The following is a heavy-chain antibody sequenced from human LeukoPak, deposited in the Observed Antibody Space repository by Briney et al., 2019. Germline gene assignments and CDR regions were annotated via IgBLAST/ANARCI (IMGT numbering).Heavy chain of an antibody. J-gene: IGHJ3*01. V-gene: IGHV4-4*07. D-gene: IGHD3-22*01. CDR2: IYTSGIT. Sequence: PSDTLSLTCTLSGCSISIYYWRWIRQPAGRGLEWIGRIYTSGITNYNPSLKSRVTMSVDTYKQQFSLKLSSVTAADTAVYYCARDRYYDCSGYLPFD. CDR1: GCSISIYY. CDR3: ARDRYYDCSGYLPFD.